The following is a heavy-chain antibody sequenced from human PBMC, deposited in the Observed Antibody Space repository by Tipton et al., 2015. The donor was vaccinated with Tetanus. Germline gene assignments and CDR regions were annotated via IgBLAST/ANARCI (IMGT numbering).Heavy chain of an antibody. D-gene: IGHD1-14*01. CDR2: VYYTGST. CDR3: ARGTGDY. V-gene: IGHV4-59*12. J-gene: IGHJ4*02. Sequence: TLSLTCTVSGGSMSTYYWSWIRQPPGKGLEWIGYVYYTGSTDYNPSLKSRVTISVDTPKNQFSLKLTSLTVADTAVYYCARGTGDYWGQGTLVTVSS. CDR1: GGSMSTYY.